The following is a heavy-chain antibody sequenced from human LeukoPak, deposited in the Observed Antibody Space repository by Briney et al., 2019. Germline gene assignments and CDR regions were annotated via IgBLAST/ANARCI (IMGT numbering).Heavy chain of an antibody. D-gene: IGHD3-9*01. CDR2: ITSSSTYT. Sequence: GGSLRLSCAPSGFTFSNYAMSWVRQAPGKGLEWVSFITSSSTYTYYADSVKGRFTISRDNAKDSLYLEMNSLRAEDTAIYYCARDPYYDILTGWATTPGAFVILGERTNVIVSS. J-gene: IGHJ3*02. CDR3: ARDPYYDILTGWATTPGAFVI. V-gene: IGHV3-21*01. CDR1: GFTFSNYA.